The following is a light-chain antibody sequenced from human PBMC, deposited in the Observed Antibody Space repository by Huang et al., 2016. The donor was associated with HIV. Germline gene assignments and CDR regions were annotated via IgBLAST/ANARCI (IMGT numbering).Light chain of an antibody. V-gene: IGKV1-5*03. J-gene: IGKJ1*01. CDR3: QHYNSFPWT. CDR1: QSIGTW. Sequence: DIQMTQPSAPLSASVGDRVTITGRASQSIGTWLAWYQQKPGKAPNRIIDGASTLESGVPSRFSGGGSGTEFTLTINSLQPDDFSTYYCQHYNSFPWTFGQGTRV. CDR2: GAS.